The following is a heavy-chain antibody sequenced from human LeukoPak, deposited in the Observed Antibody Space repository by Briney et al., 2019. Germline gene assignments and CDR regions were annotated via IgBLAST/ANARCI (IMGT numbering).Heavy chain of an antibody. Sequence: GRSLRLSCAASGFTFSSYAIHWVRQAPGKGLEWVAVISYDGSTKYNADSVKGRFTISRDNSKNTLYLQMNSLRAEDTAVYYCAKDDYYDTSGYRDWGQGTLVTVSS. CDR2: ISYDGSTK. CDR3: AKDDYYDTSGYRD. D-gene: IGHD3-22*01. V-gene: IGHV3-30*04. J-gene: IGHJ4*02. CDR1: GFTFSSYA.